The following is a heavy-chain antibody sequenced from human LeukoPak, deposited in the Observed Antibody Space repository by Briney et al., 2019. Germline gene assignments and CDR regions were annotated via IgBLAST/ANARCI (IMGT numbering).Heavy chain of an antibody. Sequence: PSETLSLTCTVSGGPISSYYWSWIRQPAGKGLEWIGRIYTSGSTNYNPSLKSRVTISVDTSKNQFSLKLSSVTAADTAVYYCARASPKYYYDSSGYQRKPYFDYWGQGTLVTVSS. V-gene: IGHV4-4*07. CDR3: ARASPKYYYDSSGYQRKPYFDY. CDR1: GGPISSYY. CDR2: IYTSGST. D-gene: IGHD3-22*01. J-gene: IGHJ4*02.